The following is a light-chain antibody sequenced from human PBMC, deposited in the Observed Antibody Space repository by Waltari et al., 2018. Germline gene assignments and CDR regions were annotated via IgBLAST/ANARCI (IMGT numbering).Light chain of an antibody. V-gene: IGLV2-11*01. J-gene: IGLJ1*01. Sequence: QSALTQPRSVSGSPGQSVTISCTGTRSDVGAYDYVSWYQQRPGQAPKLIIYDGTERPSGVPDRFSGSKSDNKASLTISGLQADDEADYYCCSYAGRYTNYVFGSGTKVTVL. CDR3: CSYAGRYTNYV. CDR2: DGT. CDR1: RSDVGAYDY.